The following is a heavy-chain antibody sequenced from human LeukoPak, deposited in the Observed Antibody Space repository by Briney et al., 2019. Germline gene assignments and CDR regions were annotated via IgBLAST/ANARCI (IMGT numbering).Heavy chain of an antibody. V-gene: IGHV4-61*02. CDR3: ARGARGYPDDNFDY. Sequence: SETLSLTCTVSGGSISSGSYYWSWIRQPAGKGLEWIGRIYTSGSTNYNPSLKSRVTISVDTSKKQFSLNLNSVTAADTAIYYCARGARGYPDDNFDYWGQGTLVTVSS. J-gene: IGHJ4*02. CDR2: IYTSGST. CDR1: GGSISSGSYY. D-gene: IGHD5-12*01.